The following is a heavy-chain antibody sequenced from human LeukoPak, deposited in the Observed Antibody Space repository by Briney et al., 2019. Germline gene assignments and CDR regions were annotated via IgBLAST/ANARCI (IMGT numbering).Heavy chain of an antibody. J-gene: IGHJ6*03. V-gene: IGHV1-2*02. CDR3: ATGAQYGLWGVPYFYYMHV. CDR2: VNPRNGGT. Sequence: WASVKVSCKASGYPFTGYYVHWVRQAPGHGLEWMGWVNPRNGGTHSAQKFQGRLSITGDTSTTTAYMELSGLTSDDTAVYYCATGAQYGLWGVPYFYYMHVWGKGTTVTVSS. CDR1: GYPFTGYY. D-gene: IGHD3-10*01.